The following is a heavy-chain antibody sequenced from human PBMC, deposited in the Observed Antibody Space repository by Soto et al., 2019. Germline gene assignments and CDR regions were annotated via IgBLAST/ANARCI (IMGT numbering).Heavy chain of an antibody. Sequence: QVQLVESGGGLVKPGGSLRLSCAASGIVFSDYMTWVRQAPGKGLEWLSYLSGSGRTIYSADSVKGRFTISRDNATNSLYLQMNNVRTEGTAVYYCARLPFPWGWFDPWGQGTLVTVSS. V-gene: IGHV3-11*01. CDR2: LSGSGRTI. J-gene: IGHJ5*02. CDR3: ARLPFPWGWFDP. CDR1: GIVFSDY. D-gene: IGHD3-16*01.